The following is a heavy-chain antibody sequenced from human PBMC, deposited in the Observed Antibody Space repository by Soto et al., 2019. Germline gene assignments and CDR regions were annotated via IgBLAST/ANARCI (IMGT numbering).Heavy chain of an antibody. D-gene: IGHD5-12*01. CDR3: AGAPVEMATSSPNFDY. J-gene: IGHJ4*02. V-gene: IGHV1-69*02. CDR2: IIPILGIA. CDR1: GGTFSSYT. Sequence: QVQLVQSGAEVKKPGSSVKVSCKASGGTFSSYTISWVRQAPGQGLEWMGRIIPILGIANYAQKFQGRVTISADKSTSTAYRELSSLRSEDTGVYYCAGAPVEMATSSPNFDYWGQGTLVTVSS.